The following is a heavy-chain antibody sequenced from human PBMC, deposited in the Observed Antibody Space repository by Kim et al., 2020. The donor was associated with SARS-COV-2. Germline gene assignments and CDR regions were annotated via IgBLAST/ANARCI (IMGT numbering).Heavy chain of an antibody. V-gene: IGHV3-23*01. Sequence: GGSLRLSCAASGFTFSSYAMSWVRQAPGKGLEWVSAISGSGGSTYYADSVKGRFTISRDNSKNTLYLQMNSLRAEDTAVYYCAKERGYYGSGSYFGWYFDLWGRGTLVTVSS. J-gene: IGHJ2*01. CDR2: ISGSGGST. CDR3: AKERGYYGSGSYFGWYFDL. D-gene: IGHD3-10*01. CDR1: GFTFSSYA.